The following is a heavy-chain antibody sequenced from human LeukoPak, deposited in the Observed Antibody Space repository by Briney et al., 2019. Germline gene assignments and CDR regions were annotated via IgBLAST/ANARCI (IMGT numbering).Heavy chain of an antibody. CDR1: GYTFTGYY. J-gene: IGHJ3*02. CDR3: ARVGVPMIPNRGDAFDI. Sequence: ASVKVSCKASGYTFTGYYMHWVRQAPGQGLEWMGRIIPILGIANYAQKFQGRVTITADKSTSTAYMELSSLRSGDTAVYYYARVGVPMIPNRGDAFDIWGQGTMVTVSS. CDR2: IIPILGIA. D-gene: IGHD3-22*01. V-gene: IGHV1-69*04.